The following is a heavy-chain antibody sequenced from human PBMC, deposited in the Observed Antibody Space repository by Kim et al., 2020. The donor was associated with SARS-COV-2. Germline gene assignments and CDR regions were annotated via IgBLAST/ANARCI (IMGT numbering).Heavy chain of an antibody. J-gene: IGHJ5*02. CDR1: GGSISSSSYY. D-gene: IGHD3-10*01. CDR2: IYYSGST. Sequence: SETLSLTCTVSGGSISSSSYYWGWIRQPPGKGLEWIGTIYYSGSTYYNPSLKSRVAISVDPSKNQFSLKLSSVTAADTAVYYCARDYGVRGVNWVDPWGQGTLVTVSS. V-gene: IGHV4-39*07. CDR3: ARDYGVRGVNWVDP.